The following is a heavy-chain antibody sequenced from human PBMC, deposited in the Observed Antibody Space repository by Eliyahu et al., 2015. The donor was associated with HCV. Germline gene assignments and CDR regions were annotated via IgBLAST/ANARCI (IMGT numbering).Heavy chain of an antibody. D-gene: IGHD5-18*01. CDR2: ITSSSNSI. Sequence: EVQLVESGGGIVQSGGSLRLSCAASGFTFTDFTMNWVRQAPGKGLEWLSTITSSSNSIFYADSVKGRFTISRDSAKNSVSLQMKSLTAEDTGVYYCARDGAPATVGYTPGGWFDPWGQGTLVTVSS. J-gene: IGHJ5*02. CDR3: ARDGAPATVGYTPGGWFDP. V-gene: IGHV3-48*01. CDR1: GFTFTDFT.